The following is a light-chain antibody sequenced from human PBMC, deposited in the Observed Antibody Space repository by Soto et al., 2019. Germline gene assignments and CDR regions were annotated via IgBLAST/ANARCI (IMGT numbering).Light chain of an antibody. CDR3: SSYTTSSTWV. CDR2: DVS. CDR1: SNDVGGYNY. J-gene: IGLJ3*02. Sequence: QSALSQPASVSGSPGQSITISCTGTSNDVGGYNYVSWYQQHPGKAPKVMIYDVSNRPSGVSSRFSGFKSGNTASLTISGLQAEDEADYYCSSYTTSSTWVFGGGTKLTVL. V-gene: IGLV2-14*01.